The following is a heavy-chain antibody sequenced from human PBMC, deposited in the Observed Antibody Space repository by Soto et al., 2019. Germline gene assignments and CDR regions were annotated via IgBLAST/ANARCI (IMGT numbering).Heavy chain of an antibody. CDR2: IIPIFGTA. J-gene: IGHJ4*02. Sequence: QVQLVQSGAEVKKPGSSVKVSCKASGGTFSSYAISWVRQAPGQGLEWMGGIIPIFGTANYAQKFQGRVTIPADESPSTAYMELSSLRSEDTAVYYCAYTYYYGSGSYYRSLWYFDYWGQGTLVTVSS. V-gene: IGHV1-69*01. CDR3: AYTYYYGSGSYYRSLWYFDY. CDR1: GGTFSSYA. D-gene: IGHD3-10*01.